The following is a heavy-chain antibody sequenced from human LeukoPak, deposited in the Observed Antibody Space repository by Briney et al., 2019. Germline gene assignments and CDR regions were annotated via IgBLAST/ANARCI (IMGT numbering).Heavy chain of an antibody. Sequence: SETLSLTCTVSGGSISSYYWSWIRQPPGKGLEWIGYIYYSGSTNYNPSLKSRVTISVDTSKNQFSLKLSSVTAADTAVYYCARANYYDRSGRAFDIWGQGTMVTVSS. D-gene: IGHD3-22*01. J-gene: IGHJ3*02. V-gene: IGHV4-59*01. CDR1: GGSISSYY. CDR3: ARANYYDRSGRAFDI. CDR2: IYYSGST.